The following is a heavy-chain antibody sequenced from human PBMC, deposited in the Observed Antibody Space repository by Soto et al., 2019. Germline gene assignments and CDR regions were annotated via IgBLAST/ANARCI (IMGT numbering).Heavy chain of an antibody. Sequence: SETLSLTCTFSGDSISSYYWSWIRQPPGKGLEWIGYIYYSASTNYSPSLKSRVTISVDTSKNQFSLNLSSVTAADTAVYYCARHLPYCGGDCYSLDYWGQGTLVTVSS. V-gene: IGHV4-59*08. D-gene: IGHD2-21*02. J-gene: IGHJ4*02. CDR1: GDSISSYY. CDR2: IYYSAST. CDR3: ARHLPYCGGDCYSLDY.